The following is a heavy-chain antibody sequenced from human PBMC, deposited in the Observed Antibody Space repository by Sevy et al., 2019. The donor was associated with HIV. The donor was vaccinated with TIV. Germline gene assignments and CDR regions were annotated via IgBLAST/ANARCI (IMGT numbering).Heavy chain of an antibody. CDR1: AFAFSDYA. CDR3: ARFPPQRAFDI. J-gene: IGHJ3*02. CDR2: VSYDGSNT. Sequence: GGSLRLSCEAFAFAFSDYAMHWVRQVPGKGLEWLAVVSYDGSNTSYADSVKGRFTVSRDNSKNTLYLQMNSLRRDDTAVFYCARFPPQRAFDIWGQGTTVTVSS. V-gene: IGHV3-30-3*01.